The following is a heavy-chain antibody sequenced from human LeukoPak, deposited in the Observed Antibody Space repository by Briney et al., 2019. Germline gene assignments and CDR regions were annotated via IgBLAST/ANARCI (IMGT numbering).Heavy chain of an antibody. Sequence: SETLSLTCTVSGGSISSGDYYWSWVRQTPGKGLEWIGYIYYDGTTYYKPSLKSRVTISLDTSENQFSLRLNSVTAADTAVYYCARDIGGHSGYEDSWGQGTLVTVSS. V-gene: IGHV4-30-4*01. CDR3: ARDIGGHSGYEDS. D-gene: IGHD5-12*01. J-gene: IGHJ4*02. CDR2: IYYDGTT. CDR1: GGSISSGDYY.